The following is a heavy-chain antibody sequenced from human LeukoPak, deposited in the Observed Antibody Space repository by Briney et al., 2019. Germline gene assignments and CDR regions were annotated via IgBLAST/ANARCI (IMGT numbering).Heavy chain of an antibody. CDR2: IRFVERDK. D-gene: IGHD1-26*01. CDR3: AKDRSIGTYYTFDH. J-gene: IGHJ4*02. CDR1: GFTFSYYG. V-gene: IGHV3-30*02. Sequence: GGSLRLSCVASGFTFSYYGMHWVRQAPGKGLEWVAFIRFVERDKYYADSVKGRFTISRDNSKNTLYLQMNSLKEDDTAVYYCAKDRSIGTYYTFDHWGQGTLVTVSS.